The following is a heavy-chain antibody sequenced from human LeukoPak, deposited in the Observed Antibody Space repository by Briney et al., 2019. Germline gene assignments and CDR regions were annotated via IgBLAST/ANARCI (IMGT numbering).Heavy chain of an antibody. V-gene: IGHV4-59*01. CDR1: GGSISSYY. J-gene: IGHJ5*02. D-gene: IGHD3-10*01. CDR2: IHYTGST. Sequence: SETLSLTCTVSGGSISSYYWSWIRQSPGKGLECIGYIHYTGSTDYNPSLKSRVTISVETSKNQFSLKLKSVTAADTAVYYCARGGYYGSGNDFRFDPWGQGTLVTVSS. CDR3: ARGGYYGSGNDFRFDP.